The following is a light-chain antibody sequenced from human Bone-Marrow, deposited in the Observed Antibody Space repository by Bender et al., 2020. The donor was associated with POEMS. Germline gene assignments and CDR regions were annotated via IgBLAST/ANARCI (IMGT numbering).Light chain of an antibody. J-gene: IGLJ2*01. CDR3: QEWSRSTVR. CDR2: QDT. Sequence: SFDLTQPPSVSVSPGQTATITCSGDKLGDKYVCWYQHKSGQSPVLVIHQDTKRPSGIPERFSGSNSGNTATLTISGTQAVDEADYYCQEWSRSTVRFGGGTEMTVL. CDR1: KLGDKY. V-gene: IGLV3-1*01.